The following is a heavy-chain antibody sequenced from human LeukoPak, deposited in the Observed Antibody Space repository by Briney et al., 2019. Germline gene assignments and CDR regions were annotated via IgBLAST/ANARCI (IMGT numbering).Heavy chain of an antibody. D-gene: IGHD2-15*01. CDR1: GFTFSSYG. CDR3: ARGPDLLPDDY. V-gene: IGHV3-33*01. J-gene: IGHJ4*02. CDR2: IWYDGSNK. Sequence: PGGSLRLSCAASGFTFSSYGMHWVRQAPGKGLEWVAVIWYDGSNKYYADSVKGRFTISRDNSKNTLYLQMNSLRAEDTAVYYCARGPDLLPDDYWGQGTLVTVSS.